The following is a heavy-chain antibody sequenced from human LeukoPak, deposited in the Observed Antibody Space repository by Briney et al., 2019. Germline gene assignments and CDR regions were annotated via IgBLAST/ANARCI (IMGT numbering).Heavy chain of an antibody. CDR1: GFTFSSYS. J-gene: IGHJ3*02. V-gene: IGHV3-48*04. CDR3: AGGASGGAFDI. CDR2: ISSSSSTI. Sequence: GGSLRLSCAASGFTFSSYSMNWVRQAPGKGLEWVSYISSSSSTIYYADSVKGRFTISRDNAKNSLYLQMNSLRAEDTAVYYCAGGASGGAFDIWGQGTMVTVSS. D-gene: IGHD3-16*01.